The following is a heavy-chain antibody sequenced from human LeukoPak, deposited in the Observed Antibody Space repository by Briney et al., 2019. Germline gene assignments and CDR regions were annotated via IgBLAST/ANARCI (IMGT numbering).Heavy chain of an antibody. J-gene: IGHJ6*02. Sequence: PGGSLRRSCAASGFTFDDYAMHWVRQAPGKGLEWGSGISWDSGSIGYADSVKGRFTISRDNAKNSLYLQMNSLRAEDTALYYCAKDGAATYYYGMDVWGQGTTVTVSS. CDR1: GFTFDDYA. D-gene: IGHD2-15*01. V-gene: IGHV3-9*01. CDR2: ISWDSGSI. CDR3: AKDGAATYYYGMDV.